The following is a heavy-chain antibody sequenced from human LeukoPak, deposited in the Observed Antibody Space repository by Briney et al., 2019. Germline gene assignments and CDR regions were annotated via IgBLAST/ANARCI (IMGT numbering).Heavy chain of an antibody. CDR3: ARVGGITIFGVPYYFDY. J-gene: IGHJ4*02. D-gene: IGHD3-3*01. CDR1: GGSITSDGYY. Sequence: PSQTLSLTCTVSGGSITSDGYYWSWIRQHPGKGLEWIGYIYYSGSTYYNPSLKSRVTISVDTSKNQFSLKLSSVTAADTAVYYCARVGGITIFGVPYYFDYWGQGTLVTVSS. V-gene: IGHV4-31*03. CDR2: IYYSGST.